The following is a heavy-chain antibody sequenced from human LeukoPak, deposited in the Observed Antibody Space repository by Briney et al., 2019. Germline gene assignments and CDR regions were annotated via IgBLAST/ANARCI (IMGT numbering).Heavy chain of an antibody. Sequence: WGSLRLCCATSGFTFSTNAMSWVRHAPGPGLESESGISVTAGSTYYADAVKGRFTISRDNSKNTLYLQMNSLRAEDTAVYYWAKVARSTLLYYFDYWGQGTLVTVSS. CDR3: AKVARSTLLYYFDY. CDR2: ISVTAGST. CDR1: GFTFSTNA. V-gene: IGHV3-23*01. J-gene: IGHJ4*02.